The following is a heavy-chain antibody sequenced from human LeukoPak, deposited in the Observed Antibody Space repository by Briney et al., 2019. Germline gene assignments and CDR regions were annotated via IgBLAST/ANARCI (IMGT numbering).Heavy chain of an antibody. D-gene: IGHD3-22*01. Sequence: GGSLRLSCAASGFTFSKAWMTWVRQAPGKGLEWVGRTKAKTDGGTTEYAAPVKGRFTISRDNARYSLYLQMNSLRAEDTAVYYCAREYYYDSSGPDYWGQGTLVTVSS. CDR1: GFTFSKAW. CDR3: AREYYYDSSGPDY. CDR2: TKAKTDGGTT. V-gene: IGHV3-15*01. J-gene: IGHJ4*02.